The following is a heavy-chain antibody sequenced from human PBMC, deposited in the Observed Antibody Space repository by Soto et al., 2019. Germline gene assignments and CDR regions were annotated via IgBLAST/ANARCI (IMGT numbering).Heavy chain of an antibody. Sequence: EHLQQWGAGLLKPSETLSLTCAVSGGSFSGYYWSWIRQPPGKGLEWIGEINHSGSTNYNPSLKSRVSISVGTSNNQFSLKLSSVTAADTAVYYCARGRGDGYNQHWYFDLWGRGTLVTVSS. V-gene: IGHV4-34*01. CDR1: GGSFSGYY. CDR2: INHSGST. CDR3: ARGRGDGYNQHWYFDL. D-gene: IGHD3-10*01. J-gene: IGHJ2*01.